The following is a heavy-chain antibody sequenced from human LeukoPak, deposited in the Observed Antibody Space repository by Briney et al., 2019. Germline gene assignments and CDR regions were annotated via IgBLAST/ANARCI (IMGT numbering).Heavy chain of an antibody. J-gene: IGHJ6*03. V-gene: IGHV3-23*01. CDR3: AKGKRVMVRGVIITPPYYYYMDV. Sequence: GGSLRLSCAASGFTFSTYGMSWVRQAPGKGLEWVSAISGSGGSTYYADSVKGRFTISRDNPKNTLYLQMNSLRAEDTAVYYCAKGKRVMVRGVIITPPYYYYMDVWGKGTTVTVSS. CDR2: ISGSGGST. D-gene: IGHD3-10*01. CDR1: GFTFSTYG.